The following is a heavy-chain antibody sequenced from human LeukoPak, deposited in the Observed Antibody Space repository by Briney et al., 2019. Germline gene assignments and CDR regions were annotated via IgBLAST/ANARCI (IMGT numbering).Heavy chain of an antibody. J-gene: IGHJ3*02. V-gene: IGHV4-34*01. CDR3: ARGRALRPAGDI. CDR2: INHSGST. CDR1: GGSISSYY. Sequence: PSETLSLTCTVSGGSISSYYWSWIRQPPGKGLEWIGEINHSGSTNYNPSLKSRVTISVDTSKNQFSLKLSSVTAADTAVYYCARGRALRPAGDIWGQGTMVTVSS.